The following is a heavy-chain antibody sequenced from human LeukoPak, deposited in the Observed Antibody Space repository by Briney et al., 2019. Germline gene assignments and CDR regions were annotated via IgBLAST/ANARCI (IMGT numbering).Heavy chain of an antibody. J-gene: IGHJ4*02. D-gene: IGHD5-12*01. CDR2: IKSKTDGGTT. CDR1: GITFRYAR. CDR3: SADYPNSGYETFDY. V-gene: IGHV3-15*01. Sequence: GSLRLSCAASGITFRYARMNWVRQAPGEKLEWVGRIKSKTDGGTTDYAAPVKGRFTISRDDSKNTLYLQMNSLKTEDTAVYYCSADYPNSGYETFDYWGQGTLVTVSS.